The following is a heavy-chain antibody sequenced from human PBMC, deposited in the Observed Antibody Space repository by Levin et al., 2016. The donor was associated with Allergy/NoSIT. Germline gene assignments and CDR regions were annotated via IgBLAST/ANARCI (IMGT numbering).Heavy chain of an antibody. D-gene: IGHD5-18*01. CDR2: INPNSGGT. CDR3: TSPPGTGYSHGPAGYQYGMDV. CDR1: GYTFTGYY. J-gene: IGHJ6*02. Sequence: ASVKVSCKASGYTFTGYYMHWVRQAPGQGLEWMGWINPNSGGTNYAQKFHGRVTMTRDTSISTAYMELSRLTSDDTAVYYCTSPPGTGYSHGPAGYQYGMDVWGQGTTVTVSS. V-gene: IGHV1-2*02.